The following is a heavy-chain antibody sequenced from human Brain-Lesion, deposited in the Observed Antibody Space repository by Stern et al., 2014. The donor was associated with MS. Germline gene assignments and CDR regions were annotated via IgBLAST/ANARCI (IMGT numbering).Heavy chain of an antibody. V-gene: IGHV1-8*01. CDR2: MNPYSGNT. CDR1: GYTFSSYD. Sequence: QVQLVQSGPEVKKPGASVKVSCTASGYTFSSYDITWVRQASGHGLEWMGWMNPYSGNTGYAQKFKGRVSMTSDPSISTVYMELTSLTSDDTAVYFCARAVRNQLLSEYWGQGTLVTVSS. D-gene: IGHD2-2*01. CDR3: ARAVRNQLLSEY. J-gene: IGHJ4*02.